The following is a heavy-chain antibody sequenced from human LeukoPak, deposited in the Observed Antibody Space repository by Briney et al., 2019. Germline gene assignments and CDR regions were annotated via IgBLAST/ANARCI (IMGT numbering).Heavy chain of an antibody. CDR2: IYYSGST. J-gene: IGHJ4*02. CDR1: GGSISSSSYY. Sequence: MASETLSLTCTVSGGSISSSSYYWGWIRQPPGKGLEWIGSIYYSGSTYYNPSLKSRVTISVDTSKNQFSLKLSSVTAADTAVYYCARLTSGYGESDYWGQGTLVTVSS. V-gene: IGHV4-39*01. D-gene: IGHD5-12*01. CDR3: ARLTSGYGESDY.